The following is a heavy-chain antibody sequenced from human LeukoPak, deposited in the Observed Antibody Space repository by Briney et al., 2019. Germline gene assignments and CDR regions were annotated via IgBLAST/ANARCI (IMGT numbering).Heavy chain of an antibody. Sequence: ASVKVSCKASGGTFSSYAISWVRQAPGQGLEWMGRIIPILGIANYAQKFQGRVTINADKSTSTAYMALSSLRSEDTAVYHCARDAGVVAIDYWGQGTLVTVSS. J-gene: IGHJ4*02. CDR3: ARDAGVVAIDY. D-gene: IGHD2-15*01. V-gene: IGHV1-69*04. CDR1: GGTFSSYA. CDR2: IIPILGIA.